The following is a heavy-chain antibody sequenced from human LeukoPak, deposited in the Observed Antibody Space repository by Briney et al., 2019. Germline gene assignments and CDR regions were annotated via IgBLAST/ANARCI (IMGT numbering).Heavy chain of an antibody. CDR1: GGSISSYY. V-gene: IGHV4-59*01. CDR3: ARDPRGGTSRDNWFDP. D-gene: IGHD1-1*01. CDR2: IYYSGST. Sequence: SETLSLTSTVSGGSISSYYWSWIRQPPGKGLEWIGYIYYSGSTNYNPSLKSRVTISVDTSKNQFSLKLNSVTAADTAVYYCARDPRGGTSRDNWFDPWGQGTLVTVSS. J-gene: IGHJ5*02.